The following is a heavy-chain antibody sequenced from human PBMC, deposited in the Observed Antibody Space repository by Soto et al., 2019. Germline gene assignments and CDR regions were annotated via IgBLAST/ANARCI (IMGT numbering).Heavy chain of an antibody. CDR2: ISSSSDYI. CDR1: RFTFSSYT. V-gene: IGHV3-21*01. J-gene: IGHJ5*02. D-gene: IGHD6-6*01. CDR3: ARDAVGSIAVRPRWFDP. Sequence: DVQLVESGGGLVKPGGSLRLSCAVSRFTFSSYTMNWVRQAPGKGLEWVSSISSSSDYIYYADSVEGRFTISRDNAKNSLYLQMNSLRAEDTAVYYCARDAVGSIAVRPRWFDPWGQGTLVTVSS.